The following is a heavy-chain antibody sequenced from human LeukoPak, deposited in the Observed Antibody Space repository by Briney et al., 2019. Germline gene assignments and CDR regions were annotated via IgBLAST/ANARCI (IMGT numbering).Heavy chain of an antibody. J-gene: IGHJ3*02. Sequence: PSQSLSLTCTVSGGSISSGDCYWSWIRQPPGKGLEWIGYIYYSGSTYYNPSLKSRVTISVDTSKNQFSLKLSSVTAADTAVYYCARETGRDYDSSGYYYSHDAFDIWGQGTMVTVSS. CDR1: GGSISSGDCY. CDR3: ARETGRDYDSSGYYYSHDAFDI. D-gene: IGHD3-22*01. V-gene: IGHV4-30-4*01. CDR2: IYYSGST.